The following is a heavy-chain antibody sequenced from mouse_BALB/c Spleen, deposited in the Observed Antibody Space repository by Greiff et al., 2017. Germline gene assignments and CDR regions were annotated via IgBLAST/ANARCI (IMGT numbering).Heavy chain of an antibody. J-gene: IGHJ4*01. CDR3: ARWHYYGTPHYAMDY. V-gene: IGHV3-2*02. D-gene: IGHD1-1*01. Sequence: LQESGPGLVKPSQSLSLTCTVTGYSITSDYAWNWIRQFPGNKLEWMGYISYSGSTSYNPSLKSRISITRDTSKNQFFLQLNSVTTEDTATYYCARWHYYGTPHYAMDYWGQGTSVTVSS. CDR2: ISYSGST. CDR1: GYSITSDYA.